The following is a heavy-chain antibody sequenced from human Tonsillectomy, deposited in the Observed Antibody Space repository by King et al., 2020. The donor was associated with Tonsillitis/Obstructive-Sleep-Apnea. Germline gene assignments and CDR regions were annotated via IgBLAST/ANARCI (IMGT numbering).Heavy chain of an antibody. J-gene: IGHJ5*02. D-gene: IGHD2-2*01. CDR1: GFTFSSYA. CDR3: VKDIVVVPAANEFDP. Sequence: VQLVESGGGLVQPGGSLRLSCSASGFTFSSYAMHWVRQAPGKGLEYGSAISSNGGSTYYAESVKGRFTISRDNSKNTLYLQMSSLRAEDTAVYYCVKDIVVVPAANEFDPWGQGTLVTVSS. V-gene: IGHV3-64D*06. CDR2: ISSNGGST.